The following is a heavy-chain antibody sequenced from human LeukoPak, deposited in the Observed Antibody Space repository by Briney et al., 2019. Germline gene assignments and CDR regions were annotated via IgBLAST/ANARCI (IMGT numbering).Heavy chain of an antibody. CDR2: ISSSSSTI. Sequence: PGGSLRLSCAASGFTFSSYSMNWVRQAPGKGLEWVSYISSSSSTIYYADSVKGRFTISRDNAKNSPYLQMNSLRAEDTAVYYCAKDRRSSSSGPTDYWGQGTLVTVSS. V-gene: IGHV3-48*01. CDR1: GFTFSSYS. D-gene: IGHD6-6*01. J-gene: IGHJ4*02. CDR3: AKDRRSSSSGPTDY.